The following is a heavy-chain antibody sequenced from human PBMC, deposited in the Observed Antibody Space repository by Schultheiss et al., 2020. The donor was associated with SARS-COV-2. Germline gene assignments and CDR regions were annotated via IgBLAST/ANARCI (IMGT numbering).Heavy chain of an antibody. J-gene: IGHJ2*01. CDR1: GGSISSGGYY. CDR2: IYTSGST. D-gene: IGHD2-2*01. V-gene: IGHV4-61*02. Sequence: SETLSLTCTVSGGSISSGGYYWSWIRQHPGKGLEWIGRIYTSGSTNYNPSLKSRVTMSVDTSKNQFSLKLSSVTAADTAVYYCARGCSSTSCSPRGVLPWYFDLWGRGTLVTVSS. CDR3: ARGCSSTSCSPRGVLPWYFDL.